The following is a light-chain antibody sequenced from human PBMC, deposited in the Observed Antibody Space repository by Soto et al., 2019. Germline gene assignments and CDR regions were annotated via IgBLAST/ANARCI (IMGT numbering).Light chain of an antibody. Sequence: DIQMTQSPPSLSASVGDRVTITCQASQDIGNSLNWFQHKPGKAPNLVIYDAYNLEIGVPSRFSGSGSGTDMTFTITSLRPEEIETYYCQKSYRRPFFGPGTKVESK. V-gene: IGKV1-33*01. CDR3: QKSYRRPF. J-gene: IGKJ3*01. CDR2: DAY. CDR1: QDIGNS.